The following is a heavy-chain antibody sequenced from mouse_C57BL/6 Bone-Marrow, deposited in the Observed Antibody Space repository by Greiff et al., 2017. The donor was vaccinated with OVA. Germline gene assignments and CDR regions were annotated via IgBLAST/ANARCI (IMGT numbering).Heavy chain of an antibody. D-gene: IGHD4-1*01. CDR1: GFTFSSYA. Sequence: EVQLVESGEGLVKPGGSLKLSCAASGFTFSSYAMSWVRQTPEKRLEWVAYISSGGDYIYYADTVKGRFTISRDNARNTLYLQMSSLQSEDTAENYSTKGGGNRDLAWFDYWGQGTLVTVSA. V-gene: IGHV5-9-1*02. J-gene: IGHJ3*01. CDR2: ISSGGDYI. CDR3: TKGGGNRDLAWFDY.